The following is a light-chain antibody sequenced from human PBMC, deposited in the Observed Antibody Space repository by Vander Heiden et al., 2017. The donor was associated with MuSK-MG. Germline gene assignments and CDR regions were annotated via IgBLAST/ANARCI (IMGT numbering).Light chain of an antibody. V-gene: IGKV1-39*01. Sequence: EIQMTQSPACLSASVGDRVTITCRASQSISSYLDWYQQKPGKAPKRLIYAASSLQSGVPSRFSGSGSGTDFTLTISSLQPEDFATYYCQQSYSTPSITFGQGTRLEIK. CDR1: QSISSY. CDR2: AAS. CDR3: QQSYSTPSIT. J-gene: IGKJ5*01.